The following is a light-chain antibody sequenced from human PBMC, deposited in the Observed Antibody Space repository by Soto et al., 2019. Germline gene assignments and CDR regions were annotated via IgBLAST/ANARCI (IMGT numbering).Light chain of an antibody. Sequence: DIQMTQSPSTLSASVGDRVTITCRASQSISSWLAWYQQKPGKAPNLLIYKASTLESGVPSRFSGSGSWTEFTLTINSLQPDDFATYYCQQYDTISWTFGQGTKVEI. J-gene: IGKJ1*01. CDR3: QQYDTISWT. V-gene: IGKV1-5*03. CDR2: KAS. CDR1: QSISSW.